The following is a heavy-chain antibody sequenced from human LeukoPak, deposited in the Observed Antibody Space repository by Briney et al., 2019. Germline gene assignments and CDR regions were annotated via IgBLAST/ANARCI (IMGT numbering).Heavy chain of an antibody. V-gene: IGHV4-59*08. D-gene: IGHD6-6*01. CDR1: GGSISSYH. CDR3: ARLRRPGVAAHYWFDP. CDR2: IYYGGST. J-gene: IGHJ5*02. Sequence: SETLSLTCTVSGGSISSYHWSWIRQPPGKGLEWIGYIYYGGSTNYNPSLKSRVIISVDTSKNQFSLKLSSVTAADTAVYYCARLRRPGVAAHYWFDPWGQGTLVTVSS.